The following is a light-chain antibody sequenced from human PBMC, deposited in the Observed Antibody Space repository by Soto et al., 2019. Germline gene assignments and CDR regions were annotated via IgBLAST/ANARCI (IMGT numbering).Light chain of an antibody. CDR1: QSVSSSIY. J-gene: IGKJ4*01. V-gene: IGKV3-20*01. CDR2: GAS. Sequence: EIVLTQSPGTLSLSPGERATLSCRASQSVSSSIYLAWYQQKPGQAPRLLIYGASSRATGIPDRFSGSGSGTDFTLTISRLEPEDFAVYYCQQYGSALNFGGGTKVEIK. CDR3: QQYGSALN.